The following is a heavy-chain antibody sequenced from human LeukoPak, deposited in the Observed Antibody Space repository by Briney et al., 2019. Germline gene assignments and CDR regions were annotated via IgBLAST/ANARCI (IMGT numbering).Heavy chain of an antibody. D-gene: IGHD1-26*01. CDR1: GFTFSSYS. Sequence: GGSLRLSCAASGFTFSSYSMNWVRQAPGKGLEWVSSISSSSSYIYYADSVKGRFTISRDNAKNSLYLQMNSLRAEDTAVYYCARSRPGGSYFLDYWGQGTLVTVSS. V-gene: IGHV3-21*01. CDR3: ARSRPGGSYFLDY. J-gene: IGHJ4*02. CDR2: ISSSSSYI.